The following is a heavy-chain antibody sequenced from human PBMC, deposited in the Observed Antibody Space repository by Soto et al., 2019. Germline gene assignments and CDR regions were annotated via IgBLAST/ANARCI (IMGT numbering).Heavy chain of an antibody. CDR3: ARAKYYDFWSGYYLYGLDV. V-gene: IGHV3-53*01. Sequence: PGGSLRLSCAASGITVSSNYMSWVRQAPGKGLEWVSVIYSGGSTYYADSVKGRFTISRDNSKNTLYLQMNSLRAEDTAVYYCARAKYYDFWSGYYLYGLDVWCPGTTVT. J-gene: IGHJ6*01. CDR2: IYSGGST. D-gene: IGHD3-3*01. CDR1: GITVSSNY.